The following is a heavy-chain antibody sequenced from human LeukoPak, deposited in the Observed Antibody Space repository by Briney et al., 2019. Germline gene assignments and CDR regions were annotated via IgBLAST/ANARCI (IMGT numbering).Heavy chain of an antibody. D-gene: IGHD3-10*01. CDR3: ARDSITMVRGVISN. CDR2: INAYNGNT. V-gene: IGHV1-18*04. CDR1: GYTFTSYG. J-gene: IGHJ4*02. Sequence: ASVKVSCKASGYTFTSYGISWVRQAPGQGLERMGWINAYNGNTNYAQKLQGRVTMTTDTSTSTAYMELRSLRSDDTAVYYCARDSITMVRGVISNWGQGTLVTVSS.